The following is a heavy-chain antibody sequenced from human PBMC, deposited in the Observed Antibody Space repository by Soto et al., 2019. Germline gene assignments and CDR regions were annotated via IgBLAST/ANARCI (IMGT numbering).Heavy chain of an antibody. CDR2: IYYSGST. V-gene: IGHV4-31*03. CDR3: AREYGSGSPFDP. J-gene: IGHJ5*02. Sequence: QVQLQESGPGLVKPSQTLSLTCTVSGGSISSGGYYWSWIRQHPGQGLEWIGYIYYSGSTYYNPSLKIRVTISVGTSKSQFAPKLSSVTAADTAVYYCAREYGSGSPFDPWGQGTLVTVSS. D-gene: IGHD3-10*01. CDR1: GGSISSGGYY.